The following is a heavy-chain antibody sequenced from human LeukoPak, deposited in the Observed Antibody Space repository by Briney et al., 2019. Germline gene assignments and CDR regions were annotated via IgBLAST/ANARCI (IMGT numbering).Heavy chain of an antibody. J-gene: IGHJ5*02. Sequence: ASVKVSCKVSGYTLTELSMHWVRQAPGQGLEWMGGFDPEDGETIYAQKFQGRVTMTEDTSTDTAYRELSSLRSEDTAVYYCATGVLRYAPLGFDPWGQGTLVTVSS. V-gene: IGHV1-24*01. CDR1: GYTLTELS. CDR3: ATGVLRYAPLGFDP. CDR2: FDPEDGET. D-gene: IGHD3-9*01.